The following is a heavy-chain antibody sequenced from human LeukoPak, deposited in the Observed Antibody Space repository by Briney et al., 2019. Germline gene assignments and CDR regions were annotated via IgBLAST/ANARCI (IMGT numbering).Heavy chain of an antibody. CDR2: IRYDGSNK. CDR3: ANILYSGSYIDY. Sequence: GGSLRLSCAASGFTFSSYGMHWVCQAPGKRLEWVAFIRYDGSNKYYADSVKGRFTISRDNSKNTLYLQMNSLRAEDTAVYYCANILYSGSYIDYWGQGTLVTVSS. CDR1: GFTFSSYG. D-gene: IGHD1-26*01. J-gene: IGHJ4*02. V-gene: IGHV3-30*02.